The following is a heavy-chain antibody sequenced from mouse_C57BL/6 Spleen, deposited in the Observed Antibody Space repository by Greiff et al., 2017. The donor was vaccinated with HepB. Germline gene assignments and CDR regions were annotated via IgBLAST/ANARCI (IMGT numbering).Heavy chain of an antibody. CDR2: INYDGSST. CDR1: GFTFSDYY. V-gene: IGHV5-16*02. CDR3: AKGSYGLYAMTT. J-gene: IGHJ4*01. Sequence: EVKVVESEGGLVQPGSSMKLSCTASGFTFSDYYMAWVRQVPEKGLEWVANINYDGSSTYYLDSLKSRFIISRDNAKNILYLQMSSLKSEDTAMYYCAKGSYGLYAMTTGVKEPQSPSPQ. D-gene: IGHD1-1*02.